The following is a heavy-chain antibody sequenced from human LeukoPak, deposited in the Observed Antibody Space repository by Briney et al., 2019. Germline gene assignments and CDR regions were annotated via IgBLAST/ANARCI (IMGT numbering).Heavy chain of an antibody. CDR3: ARATGDRYFDY. D-gene: IGHD7-27*01. Sequence: PGGSLRLSCAASGFTFSDYYMSWIRQAPGKGLEWVAVISYDGSNKYYADSVKGRFTISRDNSGNTLYLQMNSLRPEDTAVYYCARATGDRYFDYWGQGTLVTVSS. J-gene: IGHJ4*02. V-gene: IGHV3-30-3*01. CDR1: GFTFSDYY. CDR2: ISYDGSNK.